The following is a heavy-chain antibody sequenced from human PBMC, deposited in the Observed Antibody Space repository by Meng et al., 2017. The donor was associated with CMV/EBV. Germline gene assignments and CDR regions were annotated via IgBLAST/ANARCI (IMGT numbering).Heavy chain of an antibody. V-gene: IGHV4-34*01. D-gene: IGHD3-22*01. CDR2: INHSGST. Sequence: SETLSLTCAVYGGSFSGYYWSWIRQPPGKGLEWIGEINHSGSTNYNPSLKSRVTISVDTSKNQFSLKLSSVTAADTAVYYCARDTAYYYDSSSYTDYPWGQGTLVTVSS. CDR1: GGSFSGYY. CDR3: ARDTAYYYDSSSYTDYP. J-gene: IGHJ5*02.